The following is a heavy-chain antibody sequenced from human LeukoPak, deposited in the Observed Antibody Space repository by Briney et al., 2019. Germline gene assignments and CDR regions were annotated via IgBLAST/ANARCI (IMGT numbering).Heavy chain of an antibody. Sequence: AAVQVSCKASGYTFTGYYVHWVRQAPGQGLEWMGRINPNSGGTNYAQKFQGRVTMTRDTSISTAYMELSRLRSDDTAVYYCARGGYDFVYYYYGMDVWGQGTTVTVSS. CDR3: ARGGYDFVYYYYGMDV. J-gene: IGHJ6*02. V-gene: IGHV1-2*06. CDR1: GYTFTGYY. CDR2: INPNSGGT. D-gene: IGHD3-3*01.